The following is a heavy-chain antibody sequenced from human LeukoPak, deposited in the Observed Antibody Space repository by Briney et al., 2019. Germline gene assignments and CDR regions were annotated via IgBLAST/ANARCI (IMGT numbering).Heavy chain of an antibody. CDR3: ARATYSSGWYDFDY. CDR2: IKQDGSEK. V-gene: IGHV3-7*03. J-gene: IGHJ4*02. CDR1: GFTFSTYG. Sequence: GGSLRLSCAASGFTFSTYGMNWVRQAPGKGLEWVANIKQDGSEKYYVDSVKGRFTISRDNSKNTLYLQMNSLRAEDTAVYYCARATYSSGWYDFDYWGQGTLVTVSS. D-gene: IGHD6-19*01.